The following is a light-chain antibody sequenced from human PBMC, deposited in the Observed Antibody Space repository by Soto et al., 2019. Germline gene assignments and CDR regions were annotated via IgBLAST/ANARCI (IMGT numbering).Light chain of an antibody. CDR1: SSDVGSYNL. V-gene: IGLV2-23*02. CDR2: EVS. CDR3: CSCAGSSTPYV. J-gene: IGLJ1*01. Sequence: QSALTQPASVSGSPGQSITISCTGTSSDVGSYNLVSWYQQHPGKAPNLMIYEVSKRPSGVSNRFSGSKSGNTASLTISGLQSEDEADYYCCSCAGSSTPYVFGTGTKVTVL.